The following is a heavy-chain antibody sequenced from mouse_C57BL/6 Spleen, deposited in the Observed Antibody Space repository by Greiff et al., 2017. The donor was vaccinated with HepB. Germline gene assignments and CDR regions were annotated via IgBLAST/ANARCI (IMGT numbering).Heavy chain of an antibody. D-gene: IGHD1-1*01. CDR2: ISSGSSTI. V-gene: IGHV5-17*01. CDR3: ARRRVTTVVEDWYFDV. CDR1: GFTFSDYG. J-gene: IGHJ1*03. Sequence: EVMLVESGGGLVKPGGSLKLSCAASGFTFSDYGMHWVRQAPEKGLEWVAYISSGSSTIYYADTVKGRFTISRDNAKNTLFLQMTSLRSEDTAMYYCARRRVTTVVEDWYFDVWGTGTTVTVSS.